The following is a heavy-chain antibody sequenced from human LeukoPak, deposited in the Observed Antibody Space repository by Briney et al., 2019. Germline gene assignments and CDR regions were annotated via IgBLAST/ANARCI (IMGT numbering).Heavy chain of an antibody. D-gene: IGHD6-19*01. V-gene: IGHV3-33*01. CDR1: GFTFSGYG. Sequence: PGGSLRLSCAASGFTFSGYGMHWVRQSPGKGLEWVAVIWYDGSNKYYADSVKGRFTISRDNSKNTLYLQMNSLRADDTAVYYCARESVAVDSWGQGTLVTVSS. CDR2: IWYDGSNK. CDR3: ARESVAVDS. J-gene: IGHJ4*02.